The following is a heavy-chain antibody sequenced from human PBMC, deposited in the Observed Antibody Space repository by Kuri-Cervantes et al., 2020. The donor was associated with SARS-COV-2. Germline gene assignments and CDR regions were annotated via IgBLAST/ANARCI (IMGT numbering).Heavy chain of an antibody. D-gene: IGHD2-15*01. CDR2: ISSSSTI. CDR1: GFTFSDYY. Sequence: GESLKISCAASGFTFSDYYMNWVRQAPGKGLEWVSSISSSSTIYYADSVKGRFTISRDNAKNSLYLQMNSLRAEDTAVYYCAKDLGYCSGGSCYADYFDYWGQGTLVTGSS. V-gene: IGHV3-69-1*01. CDR3: AKDLGYCSGGSCYADYFDY. J-gene: IGHJ4*02.